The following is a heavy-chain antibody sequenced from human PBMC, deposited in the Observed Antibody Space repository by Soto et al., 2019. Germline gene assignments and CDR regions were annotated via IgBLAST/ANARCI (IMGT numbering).Heavy chain of an antibody. D-gene: IGHD3-3*01. Sequence: GGSLRLSCEASGFTVSDNYMTWVRQAPGKGLEWVSLIYSDVYSAGTTYYADSVKGRFTIFRDNSKNTLYLQMNSLRAEDTAVYYCAKDFLGYGPHYYYYGMDVWGQGTTVTVSS. CDR3: AKDFLGYGPHYYYYGMDV. J-gene: IGHJ6*02. CDR1: GFTVSDNY. CDR2: IYSDVYSAGTT. V-gene: IGHV3-53*05.